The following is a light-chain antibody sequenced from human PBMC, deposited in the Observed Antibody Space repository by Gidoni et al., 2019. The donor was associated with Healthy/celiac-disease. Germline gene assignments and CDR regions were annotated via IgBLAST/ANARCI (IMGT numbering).Light chain of an antibody. CDR2: KAS. CDR3: QQYNSYSWT. CDR1: QSISSW. J-gene: IGKJ1*01. V-gene: IGKV1-5*03. Sequence: DLQMTQSPSTLSASVGDRVTITCLTSQSISSWLAWYQQKPGKAPKLLIYKASSLESGVPSRFSGSGSGTEFTLTISSLQPDDFATYYCQQYNSYSWTFGQGTKVEIK.